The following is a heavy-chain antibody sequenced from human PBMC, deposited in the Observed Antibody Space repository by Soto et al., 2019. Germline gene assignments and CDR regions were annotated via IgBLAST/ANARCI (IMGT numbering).Heavy chain of an antibody. CDR3: ARGPDNYYYYYMYV. J-gene: IGHJ6*03. Sequence: SETLSLTCTVSGGSISSGGYYWSWIRQHPGKGLEWIGYIYYSGSTYYNPSLKSRVTISVDTSKNQFSLKLSSVTAADTAVYYCARGPDNYYYYYMYVCGKGTTVTVSS. D-gene: IGHD3-9*01. CDR2: IYYSGST. V-gene: IGHV4-31*03. CDR1: GGSISSGGYY.